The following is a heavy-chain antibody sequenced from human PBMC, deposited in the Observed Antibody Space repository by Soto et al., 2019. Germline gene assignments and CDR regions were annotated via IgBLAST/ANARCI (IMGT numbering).Heavy chain of an antibody. CDR1: GYTFPSYY. CDR3: ARDRGLRFLEWSPPTPYYMDV. Sequence: ASVKVSCKASGYTFPSYYMHWVRQAPGQGLEWMGIINPSGGSTSYAQKFQGRVTMTRDTSTSTVYMELSSLRSEDTAVYYCARDRGLRFLEWSPPTPYYMDVWGKGTTVTVSS. V-gene: IGHV1-46*03. J-gene: IGHJ6*03. CDR2: INPSGGST. D-gene: IGHD3-3*01.